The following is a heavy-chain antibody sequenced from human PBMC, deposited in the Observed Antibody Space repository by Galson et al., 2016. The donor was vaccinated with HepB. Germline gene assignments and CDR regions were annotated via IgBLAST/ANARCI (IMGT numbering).Heavy chain of an antibody. J-gene: IGHJ4*02. CDR1: GFTFSTYW. D-gene: IGHD7-27*01. V-gene: IGHV3-74*03. CDR3: ARVRTGLYFDY. Sequence: SLRLSCAASGFTFSTYWVHWVRQAPGKGLVWVSRISSDGSSTTYADSVKGRFTISRDNAKNTLYLQMNNLRAEDTAVYYCARVRTGLYFDYWGQGTLVTVSS. CDR2: ISSDGSST.